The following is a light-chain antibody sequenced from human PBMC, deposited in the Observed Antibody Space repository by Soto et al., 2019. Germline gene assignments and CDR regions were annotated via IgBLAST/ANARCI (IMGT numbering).Light chain of an antibody. V-gene: IGLV2-8*01. CDR1: SSDVGGYNY. CDR3: SPYGGSNTVV. Sequence: QSALTQPPSASGSPGQSVTISCTGSSSDVGGYNYVSWYQQHPGKAPKLMIYEVSKRPSGVPDRLSGSKSGNTASLPVSGLQAEDEADYYCSPYGGSNTVVFGGGTQLTVL. J-gene: IGLJ2*01. CDR2: EVS.